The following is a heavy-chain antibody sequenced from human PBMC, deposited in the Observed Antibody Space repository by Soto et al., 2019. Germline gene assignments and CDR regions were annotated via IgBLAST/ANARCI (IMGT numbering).Heavy chain of an antibody. CDR2: IKQDGSEK. D-gene: IGHD3-22*01. CDR1: GFTFSSYW. J-gene: IGHJ4*02. CDR3: ARDADKLVVVITTPTHYFDY. V-gene: IGHV3-7*05. Sequence: GGSLRLSCAASGFTFSSYWMSWVRQAPGKGLEWVANIKQDGSEKYYVDSVKGRFTISRDNAKNSLYLQMNSLRAEDTAVYYCARDADKLVVVITTPTHYFDYWGQGTLVTVSS.